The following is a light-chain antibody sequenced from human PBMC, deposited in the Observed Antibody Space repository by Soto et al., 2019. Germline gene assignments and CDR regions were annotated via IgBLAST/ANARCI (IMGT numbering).Light chain of an antibody. CDR2: DAS. J-gene: IGKJ1*01. Sequence: EVVMTQSPATLSVSPGEGVTLSCRANQGIGDTLAWYQHKPGQAPRLLIYDASNRATGIPARFSGSGSGTDFTLTISSLEPEDFAVYYCQQRSNWPPWTFGQGTKVDI. CDR1: QGIGDT. CDR3: QQRSNWPPWT. V-gene: IGKV3-11*01.